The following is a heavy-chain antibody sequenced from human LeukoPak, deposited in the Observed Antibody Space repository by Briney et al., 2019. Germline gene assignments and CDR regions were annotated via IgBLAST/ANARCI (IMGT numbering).Heavy chain of an antibody. D-gene: IGHD3-22*01. CDR3: AKDLFEDSSGYFEGVFDY. V-gene: IGHV3-30*04. CDR2: ISYDGNNK. Sequence: GGSLRLSCAASGFTFSSYAMHWVRQAPGKGLEWVAVISYDGNNKYYADSVKGRFTISRDNSKNTLYLQMNSLRAEDTAVYYCAKDLFEDSSGYFEGVFDYWGQGTLVTVSS. CDR1: GFTFSSYA. J-gene: IGHJ4*02.